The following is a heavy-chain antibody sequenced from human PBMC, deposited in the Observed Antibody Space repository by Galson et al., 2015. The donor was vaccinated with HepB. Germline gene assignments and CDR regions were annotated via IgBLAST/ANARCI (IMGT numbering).Heavy chain of an antibody. V-gene: IGHV3-15*01. CDR2: IKSKTDGGTT. Sequence: SLRLSCAASGFTFSNAWMSWVRQAPGKGLEWVGRIKSKTDGGTTDYAAPVRGRFTISRDDSKNTLYLLMNSLKTEDTAVYYCTTVRIVGATGAFDIWGQGTMVTVSS. J-gene: IGHJ3*02. CDR1: GFTFSNAW. D-gene: IGHD1-26*01. CDR3: TTVRIVGATGAFDI.